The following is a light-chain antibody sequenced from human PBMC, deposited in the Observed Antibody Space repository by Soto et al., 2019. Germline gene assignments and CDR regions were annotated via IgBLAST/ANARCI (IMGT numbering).Light chain of an antibody. CDR1: YDISSS. J-gene: IGKJ2*01. CDR3: QQLSQYPYT. CDR2: DSS. V-gene: IGKV1-9*01. Sequence: DIQLTQSPSFLSASVEDRVTISCRASYDISSSLAWYQQEPGKPPKLLIYDSSTLQTGVPSRFTGSGSGRKFTLTISGLQFGDVATYFCQQLSQYPYTFGQGTKLEI.